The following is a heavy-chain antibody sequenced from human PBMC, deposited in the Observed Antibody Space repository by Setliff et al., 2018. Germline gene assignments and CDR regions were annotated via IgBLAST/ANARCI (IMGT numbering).Heavy chain of an antibody. J-gene: IGHJ6*02. Sequence: SETLSLTCTVSGVSIRSYYWSWIRQPPGKGLESIGYIQKSGSTNYNPSLMSRVSISVDTSKNQFSLKLRSVTAADTAVYYCARLSWNGLRYYGLDVWGQGTTVTVSS. V-gene: IGHV4-59*01. D-gene: IGHD3-3*01. CDR3: ARLSWNGLRYYGLDV. CDR2: IQKSGST. CDR1: GVSIRSYY.